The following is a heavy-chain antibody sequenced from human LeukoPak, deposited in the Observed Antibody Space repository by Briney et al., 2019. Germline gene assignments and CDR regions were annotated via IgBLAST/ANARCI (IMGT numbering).Heavy chain of an antibody. CDR3: ARRDRITDFDY. V-gene: IGHV4-61*01. D-gene: IGHD1-14*01. CDR2: IYYSGST. CDR1: GGSISSGSYY. Sequence: PSQTLSLTCTVSGGSISSGSYYWSWIWQPPGKGLEWIGYIYYSGSTNYNPSLKSRVTISVDTSKNQFSLKLSSVTAADTAVYYCARRDRITDFDYWGQGTLVTVSS. J-gene: IGHJ4*02.